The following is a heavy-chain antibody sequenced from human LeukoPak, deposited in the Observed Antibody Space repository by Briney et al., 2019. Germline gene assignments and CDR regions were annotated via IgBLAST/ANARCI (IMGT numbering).Heavy chain of an antibody. V-gene: IGHV3-74*01. CDR2: IKSDGST. CDR3: ARAPSEIGGYYPEYFRH. J-gene: IGHJ1*01. CDR1: GFTSSSYW. Sequence: PGGSLRLSCAASGFTSSSYWMHWVRQAPGKGLVWVSRIKSDGSTRYADSVKGRFTISRDNAKNTVSLQMNSLRAEDTGVYYCARAPSEIGGYYPEYFRHWGQGTLVTVSP. D-gene: IGHD3-22*01.